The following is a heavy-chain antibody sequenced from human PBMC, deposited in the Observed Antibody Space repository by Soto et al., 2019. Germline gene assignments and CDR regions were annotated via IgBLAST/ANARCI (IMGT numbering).Heavy chain of an antibody. CDR1: GGSFSGYY. Sequence: SETLSLTCAVYGGSFSGYYWSWIRQPPGKGLEWIGEINHSGSTNYNPSLKSRVTISVDTSKNQFSLKLSSVTAADTAVYYCARGPVLVVVAATRTCGMDVWGQGTTVTVSS. V-gene: IGHV4-34*01. J-gene: IGHJ6*02. D-gene: IGHD2-15*01. CDR2: INHSGST. CDR3: ARGPVLVVVAATRTCGMDV.